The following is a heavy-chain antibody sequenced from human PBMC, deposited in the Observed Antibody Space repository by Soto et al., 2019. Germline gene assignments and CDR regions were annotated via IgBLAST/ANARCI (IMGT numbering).Heavy chain of an antibody. J-gene: IGHJ6*02. CDR1: GGTFSSYA. D-gene: IGHD3-3*01. V-gene: IGHV1-69*13. CDR3: VDWSGYYRGGYYYYYGMDV. Sequence: EASVKVSCKASGGTFSSYAISWVRQAPGQGLEWMGGIIPIFGTANYAQKFQGRVTITADESTSTAYMELSSLRSEDTAVYYCVDWSGYYRGGYYYYYGMDVWGQGTTVTVSS. CDR2: IIPIFGTA.